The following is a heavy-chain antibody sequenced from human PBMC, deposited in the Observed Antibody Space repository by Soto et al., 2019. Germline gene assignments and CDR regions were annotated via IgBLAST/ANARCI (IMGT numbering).Heavy chain of an antibody. CDR3: ARPPTGSYYYYGMDV. CDR2: INDSGST. CDR1: GGSFGGYY. J-gene: IGHJ6*02. V-gene: IGHV4-34*01. D-gene: IGHD1-1*01. Sequence: SETLSLTXAVYGGSFGGYYWSWIRQPPGKGLEWIGEINDSGSTNYNSSLKSRVTISVDTSKHQISLKLNSVTAADTAVYYCARPPTGSYYYYGMDVWGQGTTVTVSS.